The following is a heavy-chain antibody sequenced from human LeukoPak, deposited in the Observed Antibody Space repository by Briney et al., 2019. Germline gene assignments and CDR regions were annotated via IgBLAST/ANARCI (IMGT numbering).Heavy chain of an antibody. CDR2: ISDSSSVI. Sequence: GGSLRLSCAASGFTFSSYRMNWVRQSPGKGLEWVSYISDSSSVIYFADSVKGRFTISRDNAKNSLYLQMNSLRDEDTAVYYCARDGLRGYYFDYWGQGNLVTVSS. V-gene: IGHV3-48*02. D-gene: IGHD2-21*01. CDR1: GFTFSSYR. CDR3: ARDGLRGYYFDY. J-gene: IGHJ4*02.